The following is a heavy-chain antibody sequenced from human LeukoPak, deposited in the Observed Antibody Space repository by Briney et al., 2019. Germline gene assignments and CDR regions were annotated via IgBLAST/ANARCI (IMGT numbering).Heavy chain of an antibody. CDR3: QLVPVVQPDPKRDY. CDR1: GYTFTDYY. Sequence: ASVKVSCKASGYTFTDYYIHWVRQAPGQGLEWMGWINPNSGGTNYALKFQGRVTMTRDTSISTAYMELSSLRSDDTAVYYCQLVPVVQPDPKRDYWGQGTLVTVSS. V-gene: IGHV1-2*02. CDR2: INPNSGGT. J-gene: IGHJ4*02. D-gene: IGHD2-2*01.